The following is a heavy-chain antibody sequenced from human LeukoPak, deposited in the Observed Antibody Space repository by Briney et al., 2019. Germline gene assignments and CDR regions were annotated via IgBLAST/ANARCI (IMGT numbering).Heavy chain of an antibody. Sequence: ASVKVSCKASGYTFTGYYMHWVRQAPGQGLEWMGWINPNSGGTNYAQKFQGRVTMTRDTSISTACMELSRLRSDDTAVYYCASNLAVAGTDYYYYYGMDVWGQGTTVTVSS. CDR1: GYTFTGYY. D-gene: IGHD6-19*01. V-gene: IGHV1-2*02. CDR3: ASNLAVAGTDYYYYYGMDV. J-gene: IGHJ6*02. CDR2: INPNSGGT.